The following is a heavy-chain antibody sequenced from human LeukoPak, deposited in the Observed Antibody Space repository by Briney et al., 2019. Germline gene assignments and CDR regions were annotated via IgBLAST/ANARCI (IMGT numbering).Heavy chain of an antibody. CDR1: GGSFSNYY. V-gene: IGHV4-34*01. J-gene: IGHJ6*03. D-gene: IGHD1-7*01. CDR2: INDSGRI. Sequence: MASETLSLTCAVYGGSFSNYYWSWIRQPPGKGLEWIGEINDSGRINYNPSLMSRVTVSVDTSKNQFSLRLTSVTATDTAVYYCARRWNYGRNYYIDVWGKGATVSVSS. CDR3: ARRWNYGRNYYIDV.